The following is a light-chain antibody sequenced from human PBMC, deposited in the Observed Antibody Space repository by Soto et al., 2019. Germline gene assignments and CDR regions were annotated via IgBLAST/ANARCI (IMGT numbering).Light chain of an antibody. CDR2: DVS. CDR1: SSDVGGYNY. Sequence: QSVLTQPASVSGSPGQSITISCTGTSSDVGGYNYVSWYQQHPGKAPKLMIYDVSNRPSGVSNHFSGSKSGNTASLTISGLQAEDEAEYYCSSYTSSSTPVFGGGTKVTVL. CDR3: SSYTSSSTPV. J-gene: IGLJ3*02. V-gene: IGLV2-14*01.